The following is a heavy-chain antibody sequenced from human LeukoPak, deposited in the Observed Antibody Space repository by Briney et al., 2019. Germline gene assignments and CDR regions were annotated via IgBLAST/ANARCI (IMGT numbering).Heavy chain of an antibody. V-gene: IGHV4-61*02. CDR1: GGSISSGSYY. CDR2: IYTSGST. CDR3: ARDGDYYGSGSYYLWWFDP. Sequence: SQTLSPTCTVSGGSISSGSYYWSWIRQPAGKGLEWIGRIYTSGSTNYNPSLKSRVTISVDTSKNQFSLKLSSVTAADTAVYYCARDGDYYGSGSYYLWWFDPWGQGTLVTVSS. D-gene: IGHD3-10*01. J-gene: IGHJ5*02.